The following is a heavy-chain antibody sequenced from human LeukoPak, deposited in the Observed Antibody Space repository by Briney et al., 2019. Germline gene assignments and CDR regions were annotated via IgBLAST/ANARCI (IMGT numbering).Heavy chain of an antibody. Sequence: GGSLRLSCAASGFTFSSYAMHWVRQAPGKGLEYVSAISSNGGSTYYANSVKGRFTISRDNSKNTLYLQMNSLRAEDTAVYYCAELGITMIGGVRGKGTTVTISS. V-gene: IGHV3-64*01. CDR2: ISSNGGST. D-gene: IGHD3-10*02. CDR3: AELGITMIGGV. CDR1: GFTFSSYA. J-gene: IGHJ6*04.